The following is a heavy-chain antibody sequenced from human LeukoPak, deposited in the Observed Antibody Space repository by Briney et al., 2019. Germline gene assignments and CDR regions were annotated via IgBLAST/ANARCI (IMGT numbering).Heavy chain of an antibody. CDR2: IYHSGST. Sequence: SETLSLTCTVSGYSISSGYYWGWIRQPPGKGLEWIGSIYHSGSTYYNPSLKSRVTISVDTSKNQFSLKLSSVTAADTAVYYCATAVITSLDYWGQGTLVTVSS. J-gene: IGHJ4*02. CDR3: ATAVITSLDY. D-gene: IGHD3-22*01. V-gene: IGHV4-38-2*02. CDR1: GYSISSGYY.